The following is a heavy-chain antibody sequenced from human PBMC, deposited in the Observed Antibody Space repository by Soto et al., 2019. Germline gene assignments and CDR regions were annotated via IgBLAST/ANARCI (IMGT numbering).Heavy chain of an antibody. CDR1: GGSFSGYY. J-gene: IGHJ6*02. CDR3: ARADRTLVTSYSLDV. D-gene: IGHD2-21*02. V-gene: IGHV4-34*01. Sequence: SETLSLTCAVYGGSFSGYYWTWIRQPPGKGLEWIGEINHSGTINFNPSLKSRLTISLDTSKKHFSLKLSSVTDADTAAYYCARADRTLVTSYSLDVWGQGATVTVSS. CDR2: INHSGTI.